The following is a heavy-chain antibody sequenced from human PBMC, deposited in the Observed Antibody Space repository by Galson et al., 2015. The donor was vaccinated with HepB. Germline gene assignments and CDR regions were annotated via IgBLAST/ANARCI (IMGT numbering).Heavy chain of an antibody. CDR3: AGYSSGWASFDY. J-gene: IGHJ4*02. Sequence: LSLTCAVYGGSFRGNYWSWIRQSPRKGLEWIGEINHSGSSNYNPSLKSRVTISVDTSKNQFSLRLSSVTAADTAVYYCAGYSSGWASFDYWGQGTLVTVSS. V-gene: IGHV4-34*01. CDR1: GGSFRGNY. CDR2: INHSGSS. D-gene: IGHD6-19*01.